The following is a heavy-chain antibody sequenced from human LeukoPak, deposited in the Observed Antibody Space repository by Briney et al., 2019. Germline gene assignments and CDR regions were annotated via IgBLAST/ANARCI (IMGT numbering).Heavy chain of an antibody. CDR2: ISGSGGST. CDR1: GFTFSTYG. CDR3: AKGTHSGYSYGYYYYYYMDV. D-gene: IGHD5-18*01. Sequence: GGSLRLSCAASGFTFSTYGMSWVRQAPGKGLEWVSTISGSGGSTYYADSVKGRLTISRDNSKNTLYLQMNSLRAEDTAVYYCAKGTHSGYSYGYYYYYYMDVWGKGTTVIVSS. V-gene: IGHV3-23*01. J-gene: IGHJ6*03.